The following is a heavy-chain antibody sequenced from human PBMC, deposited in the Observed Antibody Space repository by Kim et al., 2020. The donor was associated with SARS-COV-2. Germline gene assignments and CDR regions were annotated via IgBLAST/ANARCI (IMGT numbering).Heavy chain of an antibody. Sequence: DSVKGRFPISRDNAKNSLYLQRNSLRAEDTALYYCAKDTGQQRKGGAFDIWGQGTMVTVSS. J-gene: IGHJ3*02. D-gene: IGHD6-13*01. V-gene: IGHV3-9*01. CDR3: AKDTGQQRKGGAFDI.